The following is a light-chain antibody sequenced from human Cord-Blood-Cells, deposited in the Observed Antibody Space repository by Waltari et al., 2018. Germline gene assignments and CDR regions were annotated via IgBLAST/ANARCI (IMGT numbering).Light chain of an antibody. Sequence: SYELTPPPSVSVSPGQTARITCSGDALPKKSAYWYQQKSGQAPVLVIYEESKRPSGIPGGFSGASSGTMATLTISGAQVEDEADYYCYSTDSSGNHRGVFGGGTKLTVL. CDR3: YSTDSSGNHRGV. CDR1: ALPKKS. CDR2: EES. J-gene: IGLJ3*02. V-gene: IGLV3-10*01.